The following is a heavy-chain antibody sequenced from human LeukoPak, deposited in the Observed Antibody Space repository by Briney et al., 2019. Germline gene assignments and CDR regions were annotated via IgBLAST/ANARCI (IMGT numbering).Heavy chain of an antibody. J-gene: IGHJ6*03. CDR2: IKQDGSEK. Sequence: GGSLRLSCAASGFTFSSYWMSWVRQAPGKGLEWAANIKQDGSEKYYVDSVKGRFTLSRDNAKNSLYLQMNSLRAEDTAVYYCARVAQYCSGGSCYGDYYYMDVWGKGTTVTVSS. D-gene: IGHD2-15*01. CDR1: GFTFSSYW. V-gene: IGHV3-7*01. CDR3: ARVAQYCSGGSCYGDYYYMDV.